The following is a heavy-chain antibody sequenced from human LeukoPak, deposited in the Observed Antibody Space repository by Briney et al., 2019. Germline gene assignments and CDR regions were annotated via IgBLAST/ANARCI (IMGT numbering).Heavy chain of an antibody. CDR2: ISYDGSNK. V-gene: IGHV3-30*03. CDR1: GFTFSSYG. J-gene: IGHJ4*02. Sequence: PGGSLRLSCAASGFTFSSYGMHWVRQAPGKGLEWVAVISYDGSNKYYADSVKGRFTISRDNSKNTLYLQMNSLRAEDTAVYYCAREIVATIDYWGQGTLVTVSS. D-gene: IGHD5-12*01. CDR3: AREIVATIDY.